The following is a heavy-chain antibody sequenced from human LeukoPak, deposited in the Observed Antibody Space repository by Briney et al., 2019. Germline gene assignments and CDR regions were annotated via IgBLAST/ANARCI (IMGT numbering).Heavy chain of an antibody. Sequence: GGSLRLSCAVSGLTFSNFKMNWVRQAPGKGLEWVSSISSGGTYKCYADSVKGRFTISRDNAQNSLYLQMNSLRAEDTAVYYCARDPVAAAVSWFDPWGQGTLVTVSS. CDR2: ISSGGTYK. J-gene: IGHJ5*02. V-gene: IGHV3-21*01. CDR1: GLTFSNFK. CDR3: ARDPVAAAVSWFDP. D-gene: IGHD6-13*01.